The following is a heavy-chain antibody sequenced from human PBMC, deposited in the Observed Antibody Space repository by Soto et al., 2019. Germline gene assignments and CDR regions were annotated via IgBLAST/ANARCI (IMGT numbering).Heavy chain of an antibody. CDR1: GYSFTTYW. D-gene: IGHD1-7*01. CDR3: AKHEGTTTGMDV. CDR2: IYPGDSDT. J-gene: IGHJ6*02. V-gene: IGHV5-51*01. Sequence: GESLKISCQGSGYSFTTYWIAWVRQMPGKGLEWMGIIYPGDSDTRYSPSFQGQVTMSADKSISTAYLQWSSLKASDTAIYYYAKHEGTTTGMDVWGRGTTVTVSS.